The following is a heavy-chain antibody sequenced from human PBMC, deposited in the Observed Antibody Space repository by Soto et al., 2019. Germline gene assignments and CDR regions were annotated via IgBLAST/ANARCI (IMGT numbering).Heavy chain of an antibody. CDR3: ARSHYDSSGYYYCYYGMDV. D-gene: IGHD3-22*01. J-gene: IGHJ6*02. V-gene: IGHV1-18*01. CDR1: GYTFTSYG. CDR2: ISAYNGNT. Sequence: ASVKVSCKASGYTFTSYGISWVRQAPGQGLEWMGWISAYNGNTNYAQKLQGRVTMTTDTSTSTAYMELRSLRSDDTAVYYCARSHYDSSGYYYCYYGMDVWCQGTTVTVSS.